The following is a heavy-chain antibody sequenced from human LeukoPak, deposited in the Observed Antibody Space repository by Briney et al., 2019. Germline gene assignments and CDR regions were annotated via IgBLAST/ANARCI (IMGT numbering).Heavy chain of an antibody. Sequence: GRSLRLSCAASGFTFEDYAMHWVRQAPGKGLEWVSGISWNSGSIGYADSVKGRFTISRDNAKNSLYLQMNSLRAEDTALYYCAKESGGTTGTTGYFDYWGQGTLVTVSS. CDR3: AKESGGTTGTTGYFDY. D-gene: IGHD1-1*01. V-gene: IGHV3-9*01. CDR2: ISWNSGSI. CDR1: GFTFEDYA. J-gene: IGHJ4*02.